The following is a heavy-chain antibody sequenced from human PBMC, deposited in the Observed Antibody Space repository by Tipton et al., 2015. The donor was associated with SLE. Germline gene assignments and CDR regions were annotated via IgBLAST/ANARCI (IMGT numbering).Heavy chain of an antibody. Sequence: LRLSCTVSGGSISSHYWSWVWQPPGRGLEWIGYIYDSGSTNHNPPLKSRVTITVDTSKNQFSLKLSSVTAADTAVSYCAINSGSYTVDAFDIWGQGTMVTVSS. CDR3: AINSGSYTVDAFDI. CDR1: GGSISSHY. D-gene: IGHD1-26*01. V-gene: IGHV4-4*08. J-gene: IGHJ3*02. CDR2: IYDSGST.